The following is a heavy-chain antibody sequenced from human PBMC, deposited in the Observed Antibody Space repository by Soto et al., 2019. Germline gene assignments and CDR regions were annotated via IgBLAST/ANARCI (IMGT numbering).Heavy chain of an antibody. CDR1: GYSFTSYW. D-gene: IGHD3-10*01. CDR2: IDPSDSYT. CDR3: ARPFGSGSYYSPFDP. V-gene: IGHV5-10-1*01. J-gene: IGHJ5*02. Sequence: PGESLKISCKGSGYSFTSYWISWVRQMPGKGLEWMGRIDPSDSYTNYSPSFQGHVTISADKSISTAYLQWSSLKASDTAMYYCARPFGSGSYYSPFDPWGQGTLVTVSS.